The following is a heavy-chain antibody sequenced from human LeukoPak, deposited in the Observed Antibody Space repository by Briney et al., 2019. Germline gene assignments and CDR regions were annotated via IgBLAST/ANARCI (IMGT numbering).Heavy chain of an antibody. J-gene: IGHJ6*02. CDR3: ARDRYDSSGPTPYYYYGMDV. Sequence: GGSLRLSCAAFGFTVSSNYMSWVRQAPGKGLEWVSVIYSGGSTYYADSVKGRFTISRDNSKNTLYLQMNSLRAEDTAVYYCARDRYDSSGPTPYYYYGMDVWGQGTTVTVSS. CDR2: IYSGGST. CDR1: GFTVSSNY. V-gene: IGHV3-66*01. D-gene: IGHD3-22*01.